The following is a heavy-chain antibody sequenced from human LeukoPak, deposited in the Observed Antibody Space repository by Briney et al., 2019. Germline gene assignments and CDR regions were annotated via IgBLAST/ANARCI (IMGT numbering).Heavy chain of an antibody. CDR2: IYYSGST. V-gene: IGHV4-39*07. Sequence: SETLSLTCTVSGGSISSSSFYWGWIHQPPGKGLEWIGSIYYSGSTYYNPSLKSRVTISVDTSKNQFSLKLSSVTAADTAVYYCARDNSIYYYMDVWGKGTTVTVSS. CDR3: ARDNSIYYYMDV. D-gene: IGHD4-23*01. J-gene: IGHJ6*03. CDR1: GGSISSSSFY.